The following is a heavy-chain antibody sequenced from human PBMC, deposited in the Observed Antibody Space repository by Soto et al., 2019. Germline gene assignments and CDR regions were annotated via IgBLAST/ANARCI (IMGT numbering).Heavy chain of an antibody. CDR1: GFTFSSYG. J-gene: IGHJ4*02. Sequence: GGSLRLSCAASGFTFSSYGMHWVRQAPGKGLEWVAVISYDGSNKYYADSVKGRFTISRDNSKNTLYLQMNSLRAEDTAVYYCAKELSVAGSGYRPLFDYWGQGTLVTVSS. CDR2: ISYDGSNK. D-gene: IGHD3-22*01. CDR3: AKELSVAGSGYRPLFDY. V-gene: IGHV3-30*18.